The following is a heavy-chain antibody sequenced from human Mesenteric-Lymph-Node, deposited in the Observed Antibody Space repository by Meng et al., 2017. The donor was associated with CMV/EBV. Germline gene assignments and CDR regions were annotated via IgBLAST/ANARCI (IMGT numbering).Heavy chain of an antibody. D-gene: IGHD2-2*01. CDR2: IGTAGDT. CDR3: ARARSTSPHHYYYYYYGMDV. J-gene: IGHJ6*02. Sequence: GGSLRLSCAASGFTFSSYDMHWVRQATGKGLEWVSAIGTAGDTYYPGSVKGRFTISRENAKNSLYLQMNSLRAGDTAVYYCARARSTSPHHYYYYYYGMDVWGQGTTVTVSS. V-gene: IGHV3-13*01. CDR1: GFTFSSYD.